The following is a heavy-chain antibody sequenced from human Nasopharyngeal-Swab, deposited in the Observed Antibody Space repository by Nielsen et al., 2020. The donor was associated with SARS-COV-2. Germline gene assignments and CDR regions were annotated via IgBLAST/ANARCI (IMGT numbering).Heavy chain of an antibody. V-gene: IGHV5-51*01. CDR2: IYPGDSDT. Sequence: KVSCKASGYSFIKYWIGWVRQMPGKGLEWMGIIYPGDSDTRYSPSFQGQVTISADKSISTAYLQWSSLKASDTAMYYCARHRYFDYWGQGTLVTVSS. CDR1: GYSFIKYW. CDR3: ARHRYFDY. J-gene: IGHJ4*02.